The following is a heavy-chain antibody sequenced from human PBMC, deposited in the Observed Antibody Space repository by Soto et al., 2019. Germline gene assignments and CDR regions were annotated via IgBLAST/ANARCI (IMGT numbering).Heavy chain of an antibody. V-gene: IGHV3-11*01. CDR3: ARERIAARNDAFDI. J-gene: IGHJ3*02. CDR2: ISSSGSTI. Sequence: GGSLRLSCAASGFTFSDYYMSWIRQAPGKGLEWVSYISSSGSTIYYADSVKGRFTISRDNAKNSLYLQMNSLRAEDTAVYYCARERIAARNDAFDIWGQGTMVTVS. D-gene: IGHD6-6*01. CDR1: GFTFSDYY.